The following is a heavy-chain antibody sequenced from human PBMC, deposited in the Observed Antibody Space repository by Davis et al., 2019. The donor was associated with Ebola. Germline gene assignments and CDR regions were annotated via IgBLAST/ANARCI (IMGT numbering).Heavy chain of an antibody. CDR3: ARGGDSSVAAGYYYGMDV. D-gene: IGHD6-19*01. V-gene: IGHV4-39*07. J-gene: IGHJ6*04. CDR2: ITYSGST. Sequence: MPSKTLSPTGTVPAASIPSSDYYWGWIRQTPGKGLEWIGCITYSGSTYYNPSLKSRVTISVDTSKNQFSLKLSSVTAADTPVYYCARGGDSSVAAGYYYGMDVWGKGTTVTVSS. CDR1: AASIPSSDYY.